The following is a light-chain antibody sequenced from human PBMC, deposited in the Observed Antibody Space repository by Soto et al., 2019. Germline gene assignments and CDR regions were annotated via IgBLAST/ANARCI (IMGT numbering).Light chain of an antibody. CDR1: QSLVYKDGNIY. J-gene: IGKJ2*01. Sequence: DAVLTQSPLSLSVTLGQPASISCRSSQSLVYKDGNIYLNWFQQRPGLSPRRLIYQVSSRDSGVPDRFCGTASGSDFTLRINRVEAEDVGVYYCMQGPQWPHTFGQGTKLEI. V-gene: IGKV2-30*01. CDR3: MQGPQWPHT. CDR2: QVS.